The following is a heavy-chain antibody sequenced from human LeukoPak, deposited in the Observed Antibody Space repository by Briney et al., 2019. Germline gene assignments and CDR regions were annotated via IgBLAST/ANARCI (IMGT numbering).Heavy chain of an antibody. CDR1: GGSTSYYY. Sequence: SETLSLTCTVSGGSTSYYYWSWIRQSPGKGLEWIGYIYYNGSTNYNPSLRSRVTISVDMSKNQFSLKVTSVTAADTAIYYCARKGGHFDYWGQGTLVTVSS. CDR2: IYYNGST. J-gene: IGHJ4*02. D-gene: IGHD2-15*01. CDR3: ARKGGHFDY. V-gene: IGHV4-59*01.